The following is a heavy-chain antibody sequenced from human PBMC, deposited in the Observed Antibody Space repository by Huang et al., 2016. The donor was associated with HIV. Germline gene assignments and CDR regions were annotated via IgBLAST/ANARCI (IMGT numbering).Heavy chain of an antibody. CDR3: ARAARGDGYHGAFDV. Sequence: QVQLVQSGAEFKKPGASLKLSCAASGYIFTTYSIHWFRRVPGQRLQWLGWINPGNGRIQFLQSFNGRVILSRDLSAATAYMQLSGLTADDTATYFCARAARGDGYHGAFDVWGQGTMVTV. J-gene: IGHJ3*01. CDR2: INPGNGRI. V-gene: IGHV1-3*01. CDR1: GYIFTTYS. D-gene: IGHD2-2*03.